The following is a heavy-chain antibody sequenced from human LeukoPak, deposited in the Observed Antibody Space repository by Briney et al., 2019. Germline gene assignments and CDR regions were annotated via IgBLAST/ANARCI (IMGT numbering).Heavy chain of an antibody. Sequence: PGGSLRLSCAASGFTFDDYGMSWVRHAPGKGLEWVSGINWNGGSTVYADSVKGRFTISRDNAKNSLYLQMNSLRAEDTALYHCARDLCSSTSCYMGVSDAFDIWGQGTMVTVSS. D-gene: IGHD2-2*02. V-gene: IGHV3-20*01. CDR2: INWNGGST. J-gene: IGHJ3*02. CDR1: GFTFDDYG. CDR3: ARDLCSSTSCYMGVSDAFDI.